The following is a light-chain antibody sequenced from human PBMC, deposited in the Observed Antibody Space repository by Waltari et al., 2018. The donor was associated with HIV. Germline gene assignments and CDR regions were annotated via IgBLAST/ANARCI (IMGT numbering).Light chain of an antibody. CDR1: TGPVRTCHY. Sequence: QTVVTQEHSVTVSPGGTVTLNCTSATGPVRTCHYANWFQPRPGQAPKPLIYSSNKKHSRTPARLSGSLVGDSAVLILFTVWPDDEADYDCMLVFRSSYPVGGGTKVTVL. CDR2: SSN. CDR3: MLVFRSSYP. V-gene: IGLV7-43*01. J-gene: IGLJ2*01.